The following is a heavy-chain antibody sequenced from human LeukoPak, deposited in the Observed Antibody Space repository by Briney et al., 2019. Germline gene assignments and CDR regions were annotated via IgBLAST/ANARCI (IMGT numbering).Heavy chain of an antibody. J-gene: IGHJ3*02. Sequence: GGSLRLSRAASGFTFDDYGMSWVRQAPGKGLEWVSGINRNGGSTGYADSVKGRFTISRDNAKNSLYLQMNSLRAEDTALYYCARVGLLWFGIGAFDIWGQGTMVTVSS. CDR2: INRNGGST. CDR1: GFTFDDYG. V-gene: IGHV3-20*04. CDR3: ARVGLLWFGIGAFDI. D-gene: IGHD3-10*01.